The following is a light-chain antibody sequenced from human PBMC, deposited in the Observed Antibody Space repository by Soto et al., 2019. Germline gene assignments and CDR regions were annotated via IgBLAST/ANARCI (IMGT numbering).Light chain of an antibody. J-gene: IGLJ3*02. Sequence: QSALTQPASVSGSRGQSITISCTGTSSDVGGYNFVSWYQQHPGKAPNFMIYEVINRPSGVSNRFSGSKSGNTASLTISGLQAEDEADYYCTSYTNNKTWVFGGGTKLTVL. V-gene: IGLV2-14*01. CDR1: SSDVGGYNF. CDR2: EVI. CDR3: TSYTNNKTWV.